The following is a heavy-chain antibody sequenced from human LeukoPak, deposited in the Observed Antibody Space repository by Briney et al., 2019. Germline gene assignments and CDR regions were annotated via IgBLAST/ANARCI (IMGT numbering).Heavy chain of an antibody. Sequence: GAFQRLSCAASGFTFSSYSMNWVRKAPGNRLEWVSSISSSSSYIYYADSVKGRFNITRDNAKNSLYLQMNSLRAEDTAVYYCAREKVVPAAKGDYYYYGMDVWGQGTTVTVSS. CDR1: GFTFSSYS. CDR3: AREKVVPAAKGDYYYYGMDV. J-gene: IGHJ6*02. CDR2: ISSSSSYI. V-gene: IGHV3-21*01. D-gene: IGHD2-2*01.